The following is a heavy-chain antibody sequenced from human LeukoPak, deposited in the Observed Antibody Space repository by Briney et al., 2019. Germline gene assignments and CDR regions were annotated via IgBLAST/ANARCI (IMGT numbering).Heavy chain of an antibody. CDR1: GFSFSTYS. J-gene: IGHJ4*02. Sequence: GGSLRLSCAASGFSFSTYSMNWVRQAPGKGLGWVSSIGGTGTSIYYADSVKGRFTISRDNAKNSLYLQMNSLRAEDTAVYYCARADLGSYYNVFDYWGQGTLVTVSS. V-gene: IGHV3-21*01. CDR3: ARADLGSYYNVFDY. D-gene: IGHD3-10*01. CDR2: IGGTGTSI.